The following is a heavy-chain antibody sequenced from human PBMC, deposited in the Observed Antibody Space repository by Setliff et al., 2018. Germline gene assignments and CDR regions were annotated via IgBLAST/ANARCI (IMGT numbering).Heavy chain of an antibody. CDR3: ARDTYIGDFWSGYYIQGRFDP. Sequence: GASVKVSCKASGYTFTSYAMHWVRQAPGQRLEWMGWINAGNGNTKYSQKFQGRVTITRDTSANTAYMELSSLRSEDTAVYYCARDTYIGDFWSGYYIQGRFDPWGQGTLVTVS. CDR2: INAGNGNT. CDR1: GYTFTSYA. J-gene: IGHJ5*02. D-gene: IGHD3-3*01. V-gene: IGHV1-3*01.